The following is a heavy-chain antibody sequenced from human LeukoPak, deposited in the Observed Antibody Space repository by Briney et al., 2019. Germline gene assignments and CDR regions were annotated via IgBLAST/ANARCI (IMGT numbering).Heavy chain of an antibody. J-gene: IGHJ4*02. D-gene: IGHD6-19*01. Sequence: KSSETLSLTCTVSGGSISSYYWSWIRQPPGKGLEWIGYIYYSGSTNYNPSLKSRVTISVDTSKNQFSLKLSSVTAADTAVYYCARKSVARGAFDYWGQGTLVTVSS. CDR3: ARKSVARGAFDY. CDR1: GGSISSYY. CDR2: IYYSGST. V-gene: IGHV4-59*08.